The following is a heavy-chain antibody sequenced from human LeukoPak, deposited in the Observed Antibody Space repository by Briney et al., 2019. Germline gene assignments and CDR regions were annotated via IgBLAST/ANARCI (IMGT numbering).Heavy chain of an antibody. CDR3: ARDMSVAVISGTPFDY. J-gene: IGHJ4*02. CDR2: ISAYNGNT. V-gene: IGHV1-18*01. D-gene: IGHD3-22*01. CDR1: GYTFTSYG. Sequence: ASVKVSCKASGYTFTSYGISWVRQAPGQGLEWMGWISAYNGNTNYAQKLQGRVTMTTDTSTSTAYMELRSLRSDDTAVYYCARDMSVAVISGTPFDYWGQGTLVTVSS.